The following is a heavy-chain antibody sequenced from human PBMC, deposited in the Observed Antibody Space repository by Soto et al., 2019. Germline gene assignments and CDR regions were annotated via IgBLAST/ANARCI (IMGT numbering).Heavy chain of an antibody. Sequence: QVQLVQSGAEEKKPGASVKVSCKASGYTFTSYAMHWVRQAPGQRLEWMGWINAGNGNTKYSQKFQGRVTFTRDTSASTAYMELSSLRSEDTAVYYCAGGGGYTYGSGMDVWGQGTTVTVSS. CDR1: GYTFTSYA. CDR3: AGGGGYTYGSGMDV. V-gene: IGHV1-3*05. D-gene: IGHD5-18*01. J-gene: IGHJ6*02. CDR2: INAGNGNT.